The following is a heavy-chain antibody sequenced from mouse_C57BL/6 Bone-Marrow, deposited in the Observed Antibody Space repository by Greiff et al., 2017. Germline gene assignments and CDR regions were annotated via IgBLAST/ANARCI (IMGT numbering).Heavy chain of an antibody. CDR2: ISYDGSN. Sequence: EVQLQQSGPGLVKPSQSLSLPCSVTGYSITSGYYWNWIRQFPGNKLEWMGYISYDGSNNYNPSLKNRISITRDTSKNQFFLKLISVTTEDTATYYCARPLYYDYPYFDYWGQGTTLTVSS. J-gene: IGHJ2*01. D-gene: IGHD2-4*01. V-gene: IGHV3-6*01. CDR3: ARPLYYDYPYFDY. CDR1: GYSITSGYY.